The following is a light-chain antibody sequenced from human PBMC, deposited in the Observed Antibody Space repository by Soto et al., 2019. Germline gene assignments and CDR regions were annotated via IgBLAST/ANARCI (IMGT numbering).Light chain of an antibody. V-gene: IGKV3-20*01. Sequence: EIVLTQSPGTLSLSPGERATLSCRASQSVSSSYLAWYQQKPGQAPRLLIYGASSRATGIPDRFSGSGSGTDCALTISRLEPEDFAVYYCQQYGSARRTFGQGTKLAIK. J-gene: IGKJ2*01. CDR1: QSVSSSY. CDR2: GAS. CDR3: QQYGSARRT.